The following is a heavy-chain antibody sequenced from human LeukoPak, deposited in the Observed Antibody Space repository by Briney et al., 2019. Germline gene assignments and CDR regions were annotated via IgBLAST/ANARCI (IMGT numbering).Heavy chain of an antibody. CDR1: GFTFSQYW. CDR2: IKHDGSEKQDGSEK. V-gene: IGHV3-7*03. J-gene: IGHJ6*02. Sequence: GGSLRLSCAASGFTFSQYWMSWVRQAPGKGLEWVANIKHDGSEKQDGSEKNYVDSVKGRFTISRDNAKNSLYLQINSLRAEDTALYYCAKDAFGDYYYYYGMDVWGQGTTVTVSS. CDR3: AKDAFGDYYYYYGMDV. D-gene: IGHD4-17*01.